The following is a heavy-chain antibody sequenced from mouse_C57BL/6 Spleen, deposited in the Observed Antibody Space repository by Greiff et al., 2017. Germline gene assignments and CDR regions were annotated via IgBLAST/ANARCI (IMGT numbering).Heavy chain of an antibody. CDR1: GYTFTSYT. CDR3: ARESTMVTTRAMDY. Sequence: QVQLQQSGAELARPGASVKMSCKASGYTFTSYTMHWVKQRPGQGLEWIGYINPSSGYTKYNQKFKDKATLTADKSSSTAYMQLSSLTSEDSAVYYCARESTMVTTRAMDYWGQGTSVTVSS. J-gene: IGHJ4*01. CDR2: INPSSGYT. D-gene: IGHD2-2*01. V-gene: IGHV1-4*01.